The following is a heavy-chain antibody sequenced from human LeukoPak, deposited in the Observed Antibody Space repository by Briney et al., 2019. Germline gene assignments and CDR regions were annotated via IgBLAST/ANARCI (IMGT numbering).Heavy chain of an antibody. Sequence: SETLSLTCTVSGGSFSGYYWSWIRQPPGKGLEWIGEINHSGSTNYNPSLKSRVTISVDTSKNQFSLKLSSVTAADTAVYYCARGRLYYYGSGSYWFDPWGQGTLVTVSS. J-gene: IGHJ5*02. CDR3: ARGRLYYYGSGSYWFDP. CDR1: GGSFSGYY. D-gene: IGHD3-10*01. CDR2: INHSGST. V-gene: IGHV4-34*01.